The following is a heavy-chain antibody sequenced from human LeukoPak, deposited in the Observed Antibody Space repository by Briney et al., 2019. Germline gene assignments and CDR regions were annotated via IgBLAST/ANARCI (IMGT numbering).Heavy chain of an antibody. D-gene: IGHD3-10*01. Sequence: QPGGSLRLSCAASGFTFNSYWMSWVRQAPGKGLEWVANIKQDGSEKYYVDSVKGRFTISRDNAKNSLYLQMNSLRAEDTAVYYCARTWGEDYYGSGSCYFDYWGQGTLVTVSS. CDR3: ARTWGEDYYGSGSCYFDY. CDR1: GFTFNSYW. V-gene: IGHV3-7*01. J-gene: IGHJ4*02. CDR2: IKQDGSEK.